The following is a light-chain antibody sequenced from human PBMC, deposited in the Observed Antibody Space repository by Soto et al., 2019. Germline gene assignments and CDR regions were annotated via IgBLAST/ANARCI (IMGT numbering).Light chain of an antibody. Sequence: QSALTQPASVSGSPGQSITISCTGTRRDVGAFNYVSWYLQYPGKAPKLMIYEVGNRPSGVSNRFSGSKSGNTASLTISGLQAEDEADYYCCSYASGSIYVFGTGTKLTVL. CDR3: CSYASGSIYV. CDR2: EVG. V-gene: IGLV2-14*01. J-gene: IGLJ1*01. CDR1: RRDVGAFNY.